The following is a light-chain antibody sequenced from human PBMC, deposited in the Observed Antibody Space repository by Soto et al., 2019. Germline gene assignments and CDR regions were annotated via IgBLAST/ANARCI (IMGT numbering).Light chain of an antibody. CDR2: WAS. Sequence: DIVMTQSSDSLAVSLGERATINCKSSQNILYSSTNKNYLSWYQQKPGQPPKLLIHWASTRESGVPDRFSGSGSGTDFTLTISSLQAEDVAVYYCQQYYSIPFTFGPGTKVDIK. J-gene: IGKJ3*01. CDR1: QNILYSSTNKNY. CDR3: QQYYSIPFT. V-gene: IGKV4-1*01.